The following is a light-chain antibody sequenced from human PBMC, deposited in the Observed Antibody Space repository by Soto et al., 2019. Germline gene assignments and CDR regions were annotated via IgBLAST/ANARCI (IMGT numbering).Light chain of an antibody. CDR3: HQYNNWPT. J-gene: IGKJ1*01. CDR2: GAS. Sequence: EIVMTQSPATLPVSPGERATLSCRASQSVNSNLAWYQQKPGQAPRLLIYGASTRATGIPARFSGSGSGTEFTLTISSLQSEDFAVYYCHQYNNWPTFGQGTKVEIK. CDR1: QSVNSN. V-gene: IGKV3-15*01.